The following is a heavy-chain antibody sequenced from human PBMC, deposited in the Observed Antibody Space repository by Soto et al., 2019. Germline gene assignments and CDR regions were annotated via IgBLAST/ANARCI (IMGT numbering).Heavy chain of an antibody. Sequence: ASVKVSCKASGYTFTVYYMHWVRQAPGQGLEWMGWINPKSGGAMYPQKFQGRVTMTWDTSISTAYMALTRLRSDDTAVYYCARDLAKGGGSAGFDYWGQGTLVTVSS. CDR2: INPKSGGA. J-gene: IGHJ4*02. CDR1: GYTFTVYY. CDR3: ARDLAKGGGSAGFDY. V-gene: IGHV1-2*02. D-gene: IGHD1-26*01.